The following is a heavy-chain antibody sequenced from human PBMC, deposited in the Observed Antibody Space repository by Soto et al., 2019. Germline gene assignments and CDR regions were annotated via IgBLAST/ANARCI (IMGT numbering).Heavy chain of an antibody. J-gene: IGHJ4*02. CDR2: IRSKANSYAT. Sequence: PGGSLRLSCAASGFTFSGSAMHWVRQASGKGLEWVGRIRSKANSYATAYAASVKGRFTISRDDSKNTAYLQMNSLKTEDTAVYYCTRLSYYYGSGSYYADYWGQGPLVTVSS. V-gene: IGHV3-73*01. D-gene: IGHD3-10*01. CDR1: GFTFSGSA. CDR3: TRLSYYYGSGSYYADY.